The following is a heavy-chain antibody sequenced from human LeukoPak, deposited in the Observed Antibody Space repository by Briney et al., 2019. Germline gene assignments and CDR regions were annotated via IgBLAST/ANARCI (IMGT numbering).Heavy chain of an antibody. CDR3: TTGCSSTSCYGV. D-gene: IGHD2-2*01. V-gene: IGHV3-15*01. J-gene: IGHJ6*02. CDR1: GFTFSNAW. Sequence: PGGSLRLTCAASGFTFSNAWMSWVRQAPRKGLEWVGRIKSKTDGGTTDYAAPVKGRFTISRDDSKNTLYLQMNSLKTEDTAVYYCTTGCSSTSCYGVWGQGTTVTVSS. CDR2: IKSKTDGGTT.